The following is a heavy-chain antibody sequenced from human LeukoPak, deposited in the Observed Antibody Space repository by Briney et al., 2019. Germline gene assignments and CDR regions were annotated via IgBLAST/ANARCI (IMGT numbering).Heavy chain of an antibody. CDR3: TRAYGYRDYYYGIDV. V-gene: IGHV3-20*01. J-gene: IGHJ6*01. CDR2: ISWNGASR. CDR1: GFTVDDYG. Sequence: PGGSLRLSCAASGFTVDDYGLSWVRQAPGKGLEWVSGISWNGASRSYADSVKGRFSISRDDAKNSVYLQMNSLRAEDTALHHCTRAYGYRDYYYGIDVWGQGPTVTVSS. D-gene: IGHD5-12*01.